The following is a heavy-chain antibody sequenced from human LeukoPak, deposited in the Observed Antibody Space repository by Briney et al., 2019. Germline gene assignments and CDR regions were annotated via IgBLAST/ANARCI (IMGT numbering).Heavy chain of an antibody. CDR1: GFTFNNYA. D-gene: IGHD3-22*01. V-gene: IGHV3-23*01. CDR3: AKTDSGGSYFRFDF. J-gene: IGHJ4*02. CDR2: ISSSGSST. Sequence: PGGSLRLSCAASGFTFNNYAMGWVRQAPGKGLEWVSAISSSGSSTYYADSVKGRFTASRDNSNNTLYLQMNILRAEDTAVYYCAKTDSGGSYFRFDFWGQGTLVTVSS.